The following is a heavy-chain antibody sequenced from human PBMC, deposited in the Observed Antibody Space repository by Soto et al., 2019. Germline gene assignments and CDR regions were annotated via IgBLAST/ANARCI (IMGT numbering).Heavy chain of an antibody. J-gene: IGHJ6*02. CDR1: GFSFDDYA. V-gene: IGHV3-9*01. D-gene: IGHD3-10*01. CDR3: AKDRLGYGSPAYYYGMDV. CDR2: ISWNGVSM. Sequence: GGSLRLSCAASGFSFDDYAMNWVRQAPGKGLEWVSGISWNGVSMGYADFVQGRFTISRDNAKNSLYLQMHSLRAEDRALYYCAKDRLGYGSPAYYYGMDVWGHGTTVTVSS.